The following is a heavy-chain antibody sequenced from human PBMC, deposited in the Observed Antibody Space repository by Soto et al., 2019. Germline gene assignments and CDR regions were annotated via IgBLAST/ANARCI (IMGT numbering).Heavy chain of an antibody. J-gene: IGHJ4*02. V-gene: IGHV3-11*01. CDR3: ARGLWYFDY. CDR2: ISSSGTTI. Sequence: PGGSLRLSCAASGFTFSDHYMNWLRQAPGKGLEWVSYISSSGTTIYYADSVKGRFTISRDNAKNSLYLQMNSLRADDTAVYYCARGLWYFDYCGQGTLVTVSS. CDR1: GFTFSDHY.